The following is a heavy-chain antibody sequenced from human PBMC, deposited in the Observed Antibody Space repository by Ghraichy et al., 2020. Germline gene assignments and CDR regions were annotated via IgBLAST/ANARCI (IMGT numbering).Heavy chain of an antibody. CDR2: IKQDGSEK. CDR1: GFTFSSYW. Sequence: GGSLRLSCAASGFTFSSYWMSWVRQAPGKGLEWVANIKQDGSEKYYVDSVKGRFTISRDNAKNSLYLQMNSLRAEDTAVYYCARDQKRRITIFGVVIPEDGMDVWGQGTTVTVSS. CDR3: ARDQKRRITIFGVVIPEDGMDV. D-gene: IGHD3-3*01. J-gene: IGHJ6*02. V-gene: IGHV3-7*01.